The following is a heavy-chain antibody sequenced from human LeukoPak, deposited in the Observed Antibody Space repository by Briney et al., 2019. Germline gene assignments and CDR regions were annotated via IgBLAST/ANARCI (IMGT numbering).Heavy chain of an antibody. D-gene: IGHD1-26*01. Sequence: GGSLRLSCAAPGFTFSSYGIHWVRQAPGKGLEWVAVISYDGSNKYYADSVKGRFTISRDNSKNTLYLQMNSLRAEDTAVYYCARVGGATAVTMYFEYWGQGTLVTVTS. V-gene: IGHV3-30*03. J-gene: IGHJ4*02. CDR1: GFTFSSYG. CDR3: ARVGGATAVTMYFEY. CDR2: ISYDGSNK.